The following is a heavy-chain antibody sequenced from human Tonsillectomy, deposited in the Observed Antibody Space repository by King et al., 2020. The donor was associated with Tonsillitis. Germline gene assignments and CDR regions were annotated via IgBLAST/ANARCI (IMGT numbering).Heavy chain of an antibody. V-gene: IGHV3-33*08. CDR3: ARVLSRRASFDY. CDR2: IWFDGSNK. CDR1: GFTFNNYG. Sequence: VQLVESGGGVVQPGRSLRLSCAASGFTFNNYGMHWVRQAPGEGLEWVAVIWFDGSNKYYADSVKGRFTISRDNSKNTLYLQMNSLRVEDTAVYYCARVLSRRASFDYWGQGTLVTVSS. J-gene: IGHJ4*02. D-gene: IGHD3-3*02.